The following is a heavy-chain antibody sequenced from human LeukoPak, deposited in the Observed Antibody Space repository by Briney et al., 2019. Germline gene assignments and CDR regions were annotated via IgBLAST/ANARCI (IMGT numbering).Heavy chain of an antibody. V-gene: IGHV1-8*01. Sequence: ASVKVSCKASGYTFTSYDINWVRQDTGQGLEWMGWMNPNSGNTGYAQKFQGRVTMTRNTSISTAYMELSSLRSEDTAVYYCARGRTRPQLWLLAYWGQGTLVTVSS. CDR1: GYTFTSYD. CDR3: ARGRTRPQLWLLAY. D-gene: IGHD5-18*01. CDR2: MNPNSGNT. J-gene: IGHJ4*02.